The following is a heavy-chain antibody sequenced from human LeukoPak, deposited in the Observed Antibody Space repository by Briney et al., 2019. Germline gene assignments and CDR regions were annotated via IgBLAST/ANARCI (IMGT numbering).Heavy chain of an antibody. CDR3: ASAGGDVSNAFGAFDI. CDR2: ISSRSTYT. J-gene: IGHJ3*02. CDR1: GFTFSSYS. D-gene: IGHD2-8*01. V-gene: IGHV3-21*01. Sequence: GGSLRLSCAASGFTFSSYSINWVRQAPGKGLEWVSLISSRSTYTYYADSVKGRFAISRDDAKNSLYLQMNNLRAEDTAVYYCASAGGDVSNAFGAFDIWGQGTMVTVSS.